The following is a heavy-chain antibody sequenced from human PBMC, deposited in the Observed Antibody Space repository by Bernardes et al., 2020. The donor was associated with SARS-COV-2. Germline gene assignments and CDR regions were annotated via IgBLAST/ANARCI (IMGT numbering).Heavy chain of an antibody. J-gene: IGHJ5*02. Sequence: GGSLRLSCVVSGFTFSSHWMHWVRQAPGKGLVWLSRIYNDGTNTMYADSVKGRFTISRDNAKNTLYLQMNSLRVDDTGIYYCVRGRAWLGDAWGQGSLVTVSS. CDR2: IYNDGTNT. V-gene: IGHV3-74*03. D-gene: IGHD6-19*01. CDR1: GFTFSSHW. CDR3: VRGRAWLGDA.